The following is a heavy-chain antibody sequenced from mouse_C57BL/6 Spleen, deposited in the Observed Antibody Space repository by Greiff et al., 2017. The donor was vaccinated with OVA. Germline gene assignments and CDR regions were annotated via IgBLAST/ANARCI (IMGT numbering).Heavy chain of an antibody. Sequence: EVQLVESGGDLVKPGGSLKLSCAASGFTFSSYGMSWVRQTPDKRLEWVATISSGGSYTYYPDSVKGRFTISRDNAKNTLYLQMSSLKSEDTAMYYCARLYYGSSYEAWFAYWGQGTLVTVSA. CDR2: ISSGGSYT. J-gene: IGHJ3*01. V-gene: IGHV5-6*01. CDR1: GFTFSSYG. CDR3: ARLYYGSSYEAWFAY. D-gene: IGHD1-1*01.